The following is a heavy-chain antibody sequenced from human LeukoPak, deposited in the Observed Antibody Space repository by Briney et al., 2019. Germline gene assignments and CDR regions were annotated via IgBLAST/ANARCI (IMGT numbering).Heavy chain of an antibody. V-gene: IGHV4-39*07. Sequence: PSETLSLTCSVSGGSISSSSSYWGWIRQPPGKGLEWIGSMYYSGSSYYNPSLKSRVTISVDTSKNQFSLKLSSVTAADTAVYYCARVDIAVAGTVDYWGQGTLVTVSS. CDR3: ARVDIAVAGTVDY. J-gene: IGHJ4*02. CDR2: MYYSGSS. D-gene: IGHD6-19*01. CDR1: GGSISSSSSY.